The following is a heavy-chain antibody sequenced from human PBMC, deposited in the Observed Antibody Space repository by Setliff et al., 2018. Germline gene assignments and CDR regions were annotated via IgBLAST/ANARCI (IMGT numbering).Heavy chain of an antibody. Sequence: SETLSLTCTVSGGSISSSSYYWGWIRQPPGKGLEWIGYIYYSGSTNYNPSLKSRVTISVDTSKNQFSLKLTSVTAADTAVYYCTRLPYGSGYTREWGQGTLVTVSS. CDR3: TRLPYGSGYTRE. J-gene: IGHJ4*02. V-gene: IGHV4-61*05. CDR1: GGSISSSSYY. CDR2: IYYSGST. D-gene: IGHD5-12*01.